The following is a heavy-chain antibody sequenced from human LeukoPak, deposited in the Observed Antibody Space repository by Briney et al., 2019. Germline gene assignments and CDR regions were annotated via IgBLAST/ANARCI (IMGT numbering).Heavy chain of an antibody. CDR1: GFTVSSNY. CDR3: TRWYCSSTSCYYDY. J-gene: IGHJ4*02. V-gene: IGHV3-53*01. D-gene: IGHD2-2*01. Sequence: GGCLRLSCAASGFTVSSNYMSWVRQAPGKGLEWVSIIYSDGTTYYTDSVKGRFTISRDNSKNTLYLQMNSLRAEDTAVYYCTRWYCSSTSCYYDYWGQGTLVTVSS. CDR2: IYSDGTT.